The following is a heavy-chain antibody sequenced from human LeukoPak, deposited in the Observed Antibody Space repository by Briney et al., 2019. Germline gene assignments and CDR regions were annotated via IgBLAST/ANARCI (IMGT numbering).Heavy chain of an antibody. Sequence: GGSLRLSCAASGFTFSSYAMSWVRQAPGKGLEWVSAISGSGGSTYYADSVKGRFTISRDNSKNTLYLQMNSLRAEDTAVYYCAKAQVSRGIMITFGELSSWGQGTLVTVSS. CDR1: GFTFSSYA. CDR3: AKAQVSRGIMITFGELSS. J-gene: IGHJ4*02. D-gene: IGHD3-16*02. CDR2: ISGSGGST. V-gene: IGHV3-23*01.